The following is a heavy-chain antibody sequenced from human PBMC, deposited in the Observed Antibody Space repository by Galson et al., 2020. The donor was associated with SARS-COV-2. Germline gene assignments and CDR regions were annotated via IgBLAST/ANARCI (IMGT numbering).Heavy chain of an antibody. V-gene: IGHV4-61*09. CDR2: IYTSGST. J-gene: IGHJ4*02. CDR3: ARAGISSDWYGAGTFDA. D-gene: IGHD6-13*01. Sequence: SETLSLTCTVSGASISKGNYYWNWIRQSAGKGLEWVGHIYTSGSTNYNPSLKSRVTISLDPSKNHFSLELKSVTAADTALYYCARAGISSDWYGAGTFDAWGPGTLVTVSS. CDR1: GASISKGNYY.